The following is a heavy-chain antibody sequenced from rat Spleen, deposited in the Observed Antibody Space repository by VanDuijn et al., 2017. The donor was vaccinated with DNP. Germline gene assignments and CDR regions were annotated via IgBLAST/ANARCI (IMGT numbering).Heavy chain of an antibody. CDR3: ARPMDFYSGGFAY. V-gene: IGHV5-22*01. D-gene: IGHD1-1*01. CDR2: ISYDGGST. Sequence: EVQLVESGGGLVQPGRSLRLSCVASGFTFSDYHMAWVRQAPTKGLEWVAYISYDGGSTSYGDSVKGRFTISRDNAKSTLYLQMNSLRSEDMATYYCARPMDFYSGGFAYWGQGTLVTVSS. CDR1: GFTFSDYH. J-gene: IGHJ3*01.